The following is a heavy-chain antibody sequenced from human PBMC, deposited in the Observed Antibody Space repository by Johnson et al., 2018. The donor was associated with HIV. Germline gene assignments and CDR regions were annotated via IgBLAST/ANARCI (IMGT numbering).Heavy chain of an antibody. Sequence: MQLVESGGGVVRPGRSLRLSCVASGSSFSAYAIHWVRQAPGQGLEWVAVIWYDGHFTYYGDSVRGRFALSRDNSRKTLYLQMENLRGDDTAVYYCARQREDCGGDCFDAFDIWGQGTMVTVSS. CDR3: ARQREDCGGDCFDAFDI. CDR1: GSSFSAYA. V-gene: IGHV3-33*01. D-gene: IGHD2-21*01. J-gene: IGHJ3*02. CDR2: IWYDGHFT.